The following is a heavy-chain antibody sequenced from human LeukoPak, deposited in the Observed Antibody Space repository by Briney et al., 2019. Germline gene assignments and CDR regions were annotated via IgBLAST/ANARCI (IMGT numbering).Heavy chain of an antibody. CDR3: AKLKDSSSWYSHFDY. CDR2: ISGSGGST. CDR1: GFTFSDYT. D-gene: IGHD6-13*01. J-gene: IGHJ4*02. Sequence: GGSLRLSCAASGFTFSDYTMNWVRLAPGKGLEWVSAISGSGGSTYYADSVKGRFTISRDNSKNTLYLQMNSLRAEDTAVYYCAKLKDSSSWYSHFDYWGQGTLVTVSS. V-gene: IGHV3-23*01.